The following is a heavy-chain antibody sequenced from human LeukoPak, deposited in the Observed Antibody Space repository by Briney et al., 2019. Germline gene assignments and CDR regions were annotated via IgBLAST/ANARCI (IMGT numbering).Heavy chain of an antibody. D-gene: IGHD1-26*01. V-gene: IGHV4-59*01. CDR2: MHSSGST. Sequence: SETLSLTCTVSGGSISNYYWSWIRQPPGKGLEWIGCMHSSGSTTYNLSLKSRLTMSIDTSKNQLSLKMRSATTADTAVYYCARDIRIVGATLYFDYWGQGTLVTVSS. CDR3: ARDIRIVGATLYFDY. J-gene: IGHJ4*02. CDR1: GGSISNYY.